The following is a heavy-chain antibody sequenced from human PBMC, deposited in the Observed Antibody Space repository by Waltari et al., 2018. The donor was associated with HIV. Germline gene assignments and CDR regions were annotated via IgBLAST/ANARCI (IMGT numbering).Heavy chain of an antibody. CDR2: IYTSGSP. V-gene: IGHV4-61*02. D-gene: IGHD4-17*01. Sequence: QVQLQESGPGLVKPSQTLSLTCTVSGGSISSGSFCWSWIRQPAGKGLEWIGRIYTSGSPHDTPSLKSRVTRSGDTSNNQFSRKLSSVPAADTAVYYCARGHDHGDYREGFSYWGQGTLVTVSS. J-gene: IGHJ4*02. CDR3: ARGHDHGDYREGFSY. CDR1: GGSISSGSFC.